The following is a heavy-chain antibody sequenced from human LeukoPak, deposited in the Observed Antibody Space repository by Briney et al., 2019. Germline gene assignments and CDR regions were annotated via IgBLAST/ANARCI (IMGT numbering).Heavy chain of an antibody. Sequence: GGSLRLSCAASGFTFRNHWMHWVRQTPGKGLVWVSRISSDGSSTTYADSVKGRFTISRDNAKNTLSLQMNNLRAEDTAMYYCARDQRVTGRADIDYWGQGTLVIVSS. V-gene: IGHV3-74*03. J-gene: IGHJ4*02. D-gene: IGHD4-11*01. CDR2: ISSDGSST. CDR3: ARDQRVTGRADIDY. CDR1: GFTFRNHW.